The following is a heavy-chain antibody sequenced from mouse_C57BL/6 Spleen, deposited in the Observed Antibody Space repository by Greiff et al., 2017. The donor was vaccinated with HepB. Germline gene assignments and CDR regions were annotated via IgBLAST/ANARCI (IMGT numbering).Heavy chain of an antibody. CDR1: GYTFTDYN. CDR3: SYDYEFYYAMDY. D-gene: IGHD2-4*01. CDR2: INPNNGGT. J-gene: IGHJ4*01. V-gene: IGHV1-22*01. Sequence: VQLQQSGPELVKPGASVKMSCKASGYTFTDYNMHWVKQSHGKSLEWIGYINPNNGGTSYNQKFKGKATLTVNKSSSTAYMELRSLTSEDSAVYYCSYDYEFYYAMDYWGQGTSVTVSS.